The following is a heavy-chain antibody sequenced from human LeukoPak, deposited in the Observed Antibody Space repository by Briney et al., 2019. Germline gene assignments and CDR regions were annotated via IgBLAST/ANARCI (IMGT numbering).Heavy chain of an antibody. D-gene: IGHD4-17*01. CDR3: ARRGLVTTRFDY. CDR1: GGSFSGYY. J-gene: IGHJ4*02. CDR2: INHSGST. Sequence: PSETLSLTCAVYGGSFSGYYWSWIRQPPGKGLEWIGEINHSGSTNYNPSLKSRVTISVDTSKNQFSLKLSSVTAADTAVYYCARRGLVTTRFDYWGQGTLVTVSS. V-gene: IGHV4-34*01.